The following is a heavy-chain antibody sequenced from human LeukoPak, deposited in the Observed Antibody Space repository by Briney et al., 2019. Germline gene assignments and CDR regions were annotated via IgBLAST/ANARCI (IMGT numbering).Heavy chain of an antibody. CDR1: GFTFDDYA. CDR3: AKLAEPHYDFWSGYYRFVYYYYYMDA. V-gene: IGHV3-9*01. J-gene: IGHJ6*03. D-gene: IGHD3-3*01. CDR2: ISWNSGSI. Sequence: GGSLRLSCAASGFTFDDYAMHWVRQAPGKGLEWVSGISWNSGSIGYADSVKGRFTISRDNVKNSLYLQMNSLRAEDTALYYCAKLAEPHYDFWSGYYRFVYYYYYMDAWGKGTTVTVSS.